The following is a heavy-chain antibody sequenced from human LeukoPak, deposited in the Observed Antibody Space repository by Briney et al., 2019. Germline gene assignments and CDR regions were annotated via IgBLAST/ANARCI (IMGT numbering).Heavy chain of an antibody. CDR3: ARMFEF. CDR1: GFTFSNYE. V-gene: IGHV3-48*03. CDR2: ISSSGGTT. Sequence: PGGSLRLSCVVSGFTFSNYEMNRVRQAPGKGLEWVSYISSSGGTTYYADSVKGRFTISRDNAKNSLFLQMNSLRAEDTAVYFCARMFEFWGQGTLVTVSS. J-gene: IGHJ4*02.